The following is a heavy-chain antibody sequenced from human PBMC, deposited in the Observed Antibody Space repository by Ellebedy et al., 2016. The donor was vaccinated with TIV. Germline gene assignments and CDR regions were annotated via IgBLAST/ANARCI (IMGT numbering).Heavy chain of an antibody. CDR3: AREYYSNPDH. Sequence: PGGSLRLSCAASGFNFRDFFMSWIRHAPGKGLQWVSYISPAGDIVKYADSVEGRFIISRDNSKNSLYLQMNSLRAEDTAMYFCAREYYSNPDHWGQGTLVTVSS. D-gene: IGHD2-2*01. CDR1: GFNFRDFF. V-gene: IGHV3-11*01. J-gene: IGHJ4*02. CDR2: ISPAGDIV.